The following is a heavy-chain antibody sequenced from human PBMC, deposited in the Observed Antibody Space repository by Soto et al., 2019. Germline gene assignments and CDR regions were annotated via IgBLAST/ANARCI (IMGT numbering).Heavy chain of an antibody. D-gene: IGHD1-1*01. Sequence: EVQLVESGGGLVQPGGSLRLSCAASGFTFSSYWMSWVRQAPGKGLERVANIKQDGSEKYYVDSVKGRFTISRDNAKNSLYVQMNSLRAEDTAVYYCARYQNTTTREQPREGSYYYYYYVMDVCGQGTTVTVPS. CDR3: ARYQNTTTREQPREGSYYYYYYVMDV. CDR2: IKQDGSEK. J-gene: IGHJ6*02. CDR1: GFTFSSYW. V-gene: IGHV3-7*01.